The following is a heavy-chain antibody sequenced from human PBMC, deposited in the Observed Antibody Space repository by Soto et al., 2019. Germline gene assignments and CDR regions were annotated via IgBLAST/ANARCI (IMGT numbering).Heavy chain of an antibody. CDR2: TIPIFGTA. D-gene: IGHD6-13*01. V-gene: IGHV1-69*13. J-gene: IGHJ6*02. Sequence: SVKVSCKAAGGTFSSYAISWVRQAPGQGLEWMGGTIPIFGTANYAQKFQGRVTITADESASTAYMELSSLRSEDTAVYYCAREISVAAAHYRMDVWGQGTTVTVSS. CDR1: GGTFSSYA. CDR3: AREISVAAAHYRMDV.